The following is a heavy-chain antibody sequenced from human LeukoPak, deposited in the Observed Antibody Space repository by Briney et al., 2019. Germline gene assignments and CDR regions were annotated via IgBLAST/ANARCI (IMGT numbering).Heavy chain of an antibody. CDR2: IYTSGST. J-gene: IGHJ6*03. CDR1: GGSISSGSYY. CDR3: ARGEMATIIYYYYYYMDV. Sequence: SQTLSLTCTVSGGSISSGSYYWSWIRQPAGKELEWIGRIYTSGSTNYNPSLKSRVTISVDTSKNQFSLKLSSVTAADTAVYYCARGEMATIIYYYYYYMDVWGKGTTVTVSS. D-gene: IGHD5-24*01. V-gene: IGHV4-61*02.